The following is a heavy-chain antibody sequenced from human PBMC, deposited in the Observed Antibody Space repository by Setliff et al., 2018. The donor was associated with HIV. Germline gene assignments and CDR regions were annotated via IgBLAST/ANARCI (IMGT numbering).Heavy chain of an antibody. D-gene: IGHD3-10*01. CDR2: INNDGSRT. J-gene: IGHJ4*01. V-gene: IGHV3-74*01. Sequence: GGSLILSCAASGFTFSSYWMHWVRQAPGKGLVWVSCINNDGSRTFYADSVKGRLTISRDNAKNTLYLQMNSLRAEDSAVYYCVTDIESRPYYNLDYWGQGTLVTVSS. CDR3: VTDIESRPYYNLDY. CDR1: GFTFSSYW.